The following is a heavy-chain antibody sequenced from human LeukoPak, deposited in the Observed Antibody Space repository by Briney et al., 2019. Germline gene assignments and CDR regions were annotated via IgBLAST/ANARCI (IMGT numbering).Heavy chain of an antibody. J-gene: IGHJ3*02. Sequence: PGGSLRLSCAASGFTFSSYSMNWVRQAPGKGLEWVSSISNSSSYIYYADSVKGRFTISRDNAKNSLYLQMNSLRAEDTAVYYCARDGAFDIWGQGTMVTVSS. CDR3: ARDGAFDI. V-gene: IGHV3-21*01. CDR2: ISNSSSYI. CDR1: GFTFSSYS.